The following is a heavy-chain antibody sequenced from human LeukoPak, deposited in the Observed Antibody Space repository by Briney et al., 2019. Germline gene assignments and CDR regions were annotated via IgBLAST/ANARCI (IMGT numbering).Heavy chain of an antibody. Sequence: PGGSLRLSCAASGFTFSTYDFHWVRQVTGKGLEWVSAIGTVGDTHYPDSVKGRFTISREKAKNSVYLQMDSLRAEDTAVYYCARESNDFLTGYYDYWGQGILVTVSS. CDR3: ARESNDFLTGYYDY. CDR2: IGTVGDT. CDR1: GFTFSTYD. V-gene: IGHV3-13*01. J-gene: IGHJ4*02. D-gene: IGHD3-9*01.